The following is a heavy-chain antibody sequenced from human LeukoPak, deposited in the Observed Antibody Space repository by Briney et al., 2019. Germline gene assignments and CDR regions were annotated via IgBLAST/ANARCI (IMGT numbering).Heavy chain of an antibody. CDR1: GFTFSSYG. J-gene: IGHJ4*02. Sequence: GGSLRLSCAVTGFTFSSYGMSWVRQAPGKGLEWASAISSSGGNTYYADSVKGRFIISRDSSKNTLYLQMNSLRAEDTAVYYCAKDSHDYGDHPAGYWGQGTLVTVSS. D-gene: IGHD4-17*01. CDR3: AKDSHDYGDHPAGY. CDR2: ISSSGGNT. V-gene: IGHV3-23*01.